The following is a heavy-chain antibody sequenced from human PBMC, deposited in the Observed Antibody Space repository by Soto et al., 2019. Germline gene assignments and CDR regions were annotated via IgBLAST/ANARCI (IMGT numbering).Heavy chain of an antibody. V-gene: IGHV4-39*01. CDR2: ISYSGSA. CDR3: ARLPYGSGSAFDY. J-gene: IGHJ4*02. CDR1: GGSLSSSPFN. D-gene: IGHD3-10*01. Sequence: SETLSLTCTLSGGSLSSSPFNWGWIRQPPGKGLEWIGSISYSGSASYNPSLKSRVTISLHTSKSQFSLKLSSVTAAYTAVYYCARLPYGSGSAFDYWGQGILVTVSS.